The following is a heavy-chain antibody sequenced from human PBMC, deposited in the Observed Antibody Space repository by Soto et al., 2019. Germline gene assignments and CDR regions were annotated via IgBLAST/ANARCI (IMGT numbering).Heavy chain of an antibody. V-gene: IGHV3-48*02. Sequence: PGGSLRLSCAASGFTFGSYSMNWVRQAPGKGLEWVSYISSSSSTIYYADSVKGRFTISRDNAKNSLYLQMNSLRDEDTAVYYCARGARGIAAAGFDYWGQGTLVTVSS. D-gene: IGHD6-13*01. CDR2: ISSSSSTI. J-gene: IGHJ4*02. CDR1: GFTFGSYS. CDR3: ARGARGIAAAGFDY.